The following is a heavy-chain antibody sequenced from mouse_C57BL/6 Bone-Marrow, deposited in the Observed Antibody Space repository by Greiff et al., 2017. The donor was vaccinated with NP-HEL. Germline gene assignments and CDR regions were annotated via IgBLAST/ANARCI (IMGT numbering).Heavy chain of an antibody. D-gene: IGHD2-3*01. CDR3: ARWLLPLYYYAMDY. CDR2: INPSSGYT. V-gene: IGHV1-7*01. Sequence: VQGVESGAELAKPGASVKLSCKASGYTFTSYWMHWVKQRPGQGLEWIGYINPSSGYTKYNQKFKDKATLTADKSSSTAYMQLSSLTYEDSAVYYCARWLLPLYYYAMDYWGQGTSVTVSS. CDR1: GYTFTSYW. J-gene: IGHJ4*01.